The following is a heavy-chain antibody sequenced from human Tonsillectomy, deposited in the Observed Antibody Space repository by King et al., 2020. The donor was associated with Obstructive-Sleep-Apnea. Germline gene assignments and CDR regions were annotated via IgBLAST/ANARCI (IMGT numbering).Heavy chain of an antibody. V-gene: IGHV4-38-2*02. J-gene: IGHJ5*02. D-gene: IGHD1-26*01. CDR2: IYHSGST. Sequence: QMQLQESGPGLVKPSETLSLTCTVSGYSISSGYYWGWIRQPPGKGLEWIGSIYHSGSTYYNPSPKSEVTISVDTPKNQFSLKLSSVTAADTAVYYCARVGATTRIRFDPWGQGTLVTVSS. CDR1: GYSISSGYY. CDR3: ARVGATTRIRFDP.